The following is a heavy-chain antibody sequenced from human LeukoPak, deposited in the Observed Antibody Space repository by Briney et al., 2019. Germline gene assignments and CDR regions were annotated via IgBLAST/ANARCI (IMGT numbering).Heavy chain of an antibody. D-gene: IGHD6-19*01. Sequence: GGSLRLSCAASGFTFSRYLLIWVRQAPAKGLEWVANIKQDGSEKYYVDSVKGRFTISRDNAKNSLYLQMNSLRAEDTAVYYCARTVYSSGWDFDYWGQGTLVTVSS. V-gene: IGHV3-7*01. CDR1: GFTFSRYL. CDR3: ARTVYSSGWDFDY. CDR2: IKQDGSEK. J-gene: IGHJ4*02.